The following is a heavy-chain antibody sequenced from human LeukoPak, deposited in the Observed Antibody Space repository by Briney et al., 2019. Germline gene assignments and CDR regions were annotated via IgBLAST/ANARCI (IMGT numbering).Heavy chain of an antibody. Sequence: ASVRVSCKTSGYTFSNFGINWVRQAPGQGLEWMGWISGKHDNPNYGQKFQGRFSGPTDSSTSTAYMELRNLTFDDTAVYYCARDGTSTDDYWGQGTLVTVSS. D-gene: IGHD2-2*01. V-gene: IGHV1-18*01. J-gene: IGHJ4*02. CDR2: ISGKHDNP. CDR3: ARDGTSTDDY. CDR1: GYTFSNFG.